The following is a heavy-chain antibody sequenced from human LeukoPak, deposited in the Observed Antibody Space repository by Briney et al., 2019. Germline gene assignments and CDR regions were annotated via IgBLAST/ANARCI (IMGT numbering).Heavy chain of an antibody. J-gene: IGHJ3*02. D-gene: IGHD3-16*01. CDR2: IYYSGST. CDR3: ATVGALTEDAFDI. V-gene: IGHV4-59*12. CDR1: GGSISSYY. Sequence: PSETLSLTCTVSGGSISSYYWSWIRQPPGKGLEWIGYIYYSGSTNYNPSLKSRVTISVDTSKNQFSLKLSSVTAADTAVYYCATVGALTEDAFDIWGQGTMVTVSS.